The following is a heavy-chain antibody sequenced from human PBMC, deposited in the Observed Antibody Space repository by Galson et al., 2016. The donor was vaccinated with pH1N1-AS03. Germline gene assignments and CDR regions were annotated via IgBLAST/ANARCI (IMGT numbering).Heavy chain of an antibody. Sequence: VKVSCKASGGTLSNSGISWVRQAPGQGLEWMGRITPVFGTTNYAQKFQDRVSITADKSTSTAYMELSSLRSEDTAVYYCARAGTLLHYFDYWGQGTLVTVSS. V-gene: IGHV1-69*06. D-gene: IGHD2/OR15-2a*01. CDR3: ARAGTLLHYFDY. J-gene: IGHJ4*02. CDR1: GGTLSNSG. CDR2: ITPVFGTT.